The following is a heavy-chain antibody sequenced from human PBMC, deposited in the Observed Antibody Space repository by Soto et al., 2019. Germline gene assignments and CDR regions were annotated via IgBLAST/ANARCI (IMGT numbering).Heavy chain of an antibody. D-gene: IGHD4-17*01. Sequence: QVQLVQSGAEVKKPGASVKVSCKASGYTFTGYYMHWVRQAPGQGLEWMGWINPNSGGTNYAQKFQGWVTMTRDTSISTAYMELSRLRSDETAVYYCASSSSRPTVTTTSHAFDIWGQGTMVTVSS. CDR2: INPNSGGT. J-gene: IGHJ3*02. V-gene: IGHV1-2*04. CDR3: ASSSSRPTVTTTSHAFDI. CDR1: GYTFTGYY.